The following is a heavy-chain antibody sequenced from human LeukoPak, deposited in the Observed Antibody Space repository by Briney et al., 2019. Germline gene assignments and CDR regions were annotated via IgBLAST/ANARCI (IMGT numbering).Heavy chain of an antibody. CDR1: GYTFTGYY. J-gene: IGHJ4*02. D-gene: IGHD1-1*01. V-gene: IGHV1-18*04. CDR2: ISAYNGNT. CDR3: AFLLLEGHFDY. Sequence: ASVKVSCKASGYTFTGYYMHWVRQAPGQGLEWMGWISAYNGNTNYAQKLQGRVTMTTDTSTSTAYMELRSLRSEDTAVYYCAFLLLEGHFDYWGQGTLVTVSS.